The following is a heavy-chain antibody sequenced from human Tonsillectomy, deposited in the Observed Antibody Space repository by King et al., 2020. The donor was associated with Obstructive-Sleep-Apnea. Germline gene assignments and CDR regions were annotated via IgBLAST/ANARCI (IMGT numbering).Heavy chain of an antibody. CDR2: IYYSGST. CDR3: ARAEMATILFDY. J-gene: IGHJ4*02. Sequence: LQLQESGPGLVKPSQTLSLTCTVSVGSISSGGYYWSWIRQHPGKGLEWIGYIYYSGSTYYNPSLKSRVTISVDTSKNQFSLKLRSVTAADTAVYYCARAEMATILFDYWGQGTLVTVSS. D-gene: IGHD5-24*01. CDR1: VGSISSGGYY. V-gene: IGHV4-31*03.